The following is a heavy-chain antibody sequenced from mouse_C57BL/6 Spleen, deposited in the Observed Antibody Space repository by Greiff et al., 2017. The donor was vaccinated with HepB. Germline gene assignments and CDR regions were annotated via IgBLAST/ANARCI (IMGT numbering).Heavy chain of an antibody. D-gene: IGHD2-5*01. J-gene: IGHJ2*01. CDR3: ARSRGLYSNSSYCFDY. Sequence: VQLKESGAELVRPGSSVKMSCKTSGYTFTSYGINWVKQRPGQGLEWIGYIYIGNGYTEYNEKFKGKATLTSDTSSSTAYMQLSSLTSEDSAIYFCARSRGLYSNSSYCFDYWGQGTTLTVSS. CDR1: GYTFTSYG. V-gene: IGHV1-58*01. CDR2: IYIGNGYT.